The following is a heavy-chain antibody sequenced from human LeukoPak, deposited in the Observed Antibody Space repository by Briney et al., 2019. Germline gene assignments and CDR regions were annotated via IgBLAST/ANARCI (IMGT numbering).Heavy chain of an antibody. CDR1: GFTFSSYS. Sequence: GGSLRLSCAASGFTFSSYSMNWVRQAPGKGLEWVSYISSSSSTIYYADSVKGRFTISRDNAKNSLYLQMSSLREEDTAVYYCARVGPGAGTKNYYYYYMDVWGKGTTVTVSS. CDR2: ISSSSSTI. J-gene: IGHJ6*03. D-gene: IGHD1-1*01. CDR3: ARVGPGAGTKNYYYYYMDV. V-gene: IGHV3-48*02.